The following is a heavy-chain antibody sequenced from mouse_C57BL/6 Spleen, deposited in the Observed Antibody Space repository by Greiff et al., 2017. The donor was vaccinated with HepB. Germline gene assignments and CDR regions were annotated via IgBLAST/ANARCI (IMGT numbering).Heavy chain of an antibody. Sequence: VKLQQSGAELVRPGASVTLSCKASGYTFTDYEMHWVKQTPVHGLEWIGAIDPETGGTAYNQKFKGKAILTADKSSSTAYMELRSLTSEDSAVYYCAGGGRDYWGQGTTLTVSS. CDR2: IDPETGGT. CDR1: GYTFTDYE. J-gene: IGHJ2*01. V-gene: IGHV1-15*01. CDR3: AGGGRDY.